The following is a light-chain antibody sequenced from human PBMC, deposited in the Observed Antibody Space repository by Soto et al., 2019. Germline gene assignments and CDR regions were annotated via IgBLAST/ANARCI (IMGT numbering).Light chain of an antibody. V-gene: IGKV3-20*01. Sequence: PGERASLSCRASQSVISAYLAWVQQKPGQAPRLLISGTYNRAAGIPDRFSGSRSGTDFTLTINRLEPEDFGVYYCQHYGNLPPITFGQGTRLEIK. CDR3: QHYGNLPPIT. J-gene: IGKJ5*01. CDR2: GTY. CDR1: QSVISAY.